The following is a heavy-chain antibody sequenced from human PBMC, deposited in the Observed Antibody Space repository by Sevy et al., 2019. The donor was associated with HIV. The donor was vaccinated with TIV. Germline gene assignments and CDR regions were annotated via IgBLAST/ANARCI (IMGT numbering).Heavy chain of an antibody. CDR2: FDPEDGET. D-gene: IGHD3-22*01. Sequence: ASVKVSCKVSGKTLSQLSMHWERQAPGKGLEWLGTFDPEDGETRYAQKLQGRVTMTEDTSTDTAYMELRSLRSEDTALYYCATTKDYYESSGSPFDYWGQGTLVTVSS. V-gene: IGHV1-24*01. CDR3: ATTKDYYESSGSPFDY. J-gene: IGHJ4*02. CDR1: GKTLSQLS.